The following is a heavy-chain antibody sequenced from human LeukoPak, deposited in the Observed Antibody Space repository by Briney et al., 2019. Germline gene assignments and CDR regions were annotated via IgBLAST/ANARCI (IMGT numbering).Heavy chain of an antibody. Sequence: GGSLRLXCGASGFTFSGFWTTWVRQAPGKGLEWVANIKQDGSEKYYVDSVKGRFTVSRDNAKNSLYLQMNSLRAEDTAVYYCARDSPDFWSNYPDYWGQGTLVTVSS. J-gene: IGHJ4*02. CDR3: ARDSPDFWSNYPDY. CDR2: IKQDGSEK. D-gene: IGHD3-3*01. V-gene: IGHV3-7*01. CDR1: GFTFSGFW.